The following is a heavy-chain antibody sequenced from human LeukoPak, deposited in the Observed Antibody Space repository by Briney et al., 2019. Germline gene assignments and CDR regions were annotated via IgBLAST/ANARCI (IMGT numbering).Heavy chain of an antibody. CDR2: IYYSGST. D-gene: IGHD6-19*01. CDR1: GGSISSSSYY. CDR3: ARGTYSSGWEGY. V-gene: IGHV4-39*07. Sequence: SETLSLTCTVSGGSISSSSYYWGWIRQPPGKGLEWIGSIYYSGSTYYNPSLKSRVTISVDTSKNQFSLKLSSVTAADTAVYYCARGTYSSGWEGYWGQGTLVTVSS. J-gene: IGHJ4*02.